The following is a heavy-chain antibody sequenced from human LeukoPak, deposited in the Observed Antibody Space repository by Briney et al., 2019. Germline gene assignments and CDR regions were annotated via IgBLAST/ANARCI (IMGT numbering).Heavy chain of an antibody. Sequence: GGSLRLSCAASGFTFDDYAMHWVRQAPGKGLEWVSGISWNSGSIGYADSVKGRFTISRDNAKNSLYLQMNSLRAEDTALYYCAKDLDDYHDSSGYDYWGQGTLVTVSS. V-gene: IGHV3-9*01. CDR2: ISWNSGSI. CDR1: GFTFDDYA. J-gene: IGHJ4*02. CDR3: AKDLDDYHDSSGYDY. D-gene: IGHD3-22*01.